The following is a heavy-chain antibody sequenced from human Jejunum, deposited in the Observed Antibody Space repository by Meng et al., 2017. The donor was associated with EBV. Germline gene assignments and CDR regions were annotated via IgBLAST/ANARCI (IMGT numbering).Heavy chain of an antibody. Sequence: QGHWQESCPGLVKPSETFSLTCAVSDGSISSNNWWSWVRQPPGKGLEWIGEIYHSGIVNYNPSLKSRVTISVDKSKNQFSLRLTSVTAADTAVYYCSHYIWGSYPAGAYWGQGTLVTVSS. CDR3: SHYIWGSYPAGAY. J-gene: IGHJ4*02. CDR2: IYHSGIV. V-gene: IGHV4-4*02. D-gene: IGHD3-16*02. CDR1: DGSISSNNW.